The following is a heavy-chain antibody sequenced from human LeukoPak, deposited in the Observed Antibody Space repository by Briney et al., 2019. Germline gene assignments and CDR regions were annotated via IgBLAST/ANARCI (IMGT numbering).Heavy chain of an antibody. D-gene: IGHD3-22*01. V-gene: IGHV4-39*07. J-gene: IGHJ4*02. Sequence: SETLSLTCTVSGGSISSNSYYWGWIRQPPGKGLEWIGSIYYSGSTYYNPSLKRRVTISVDTSKNQFSLKLSSVTAADTAVYYCARDGSVYYYDYWGQGTLVTVSS. CDR2: IYYSGST. CDR1: GGSISSNSYY. CDR3: ARDGSVYYYDY.